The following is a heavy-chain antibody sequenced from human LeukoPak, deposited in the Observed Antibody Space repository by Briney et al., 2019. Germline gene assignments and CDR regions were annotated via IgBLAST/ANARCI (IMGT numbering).Heavy chain of an antibody. Sequence: GRSLRLSCAASGFTFSSYGMHWVRQAPGKGLEWVAVIWYDGSNKYYADSVKGRFTISRDNSKNTLYLQMNSLRAEDTAVYYCAREGGPNYYDSSGYLKGFDYWGQGTLVTVSS. CDR2: IWYDGSNK. CDR3: AREGGPNYYDSSGYLKGFDY. V-gene: IGHV3-33*01. D-gene: IGHD3-22*01. CDR1: GFTFSSYG. J-gene: IGHJ4*02.